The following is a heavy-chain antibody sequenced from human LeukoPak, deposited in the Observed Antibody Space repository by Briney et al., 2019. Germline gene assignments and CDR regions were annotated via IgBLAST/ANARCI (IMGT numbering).Heavy chain of an antibody. CDR1: GFTFRSYS. V-gene: IGHV3-7*01. Sequence: GGSLRLSCAASGFTFRSYSMSWVRQAPGKGLEWVAKMNEYGSDIFYVDSVKGRFTISRDNAKNSLYLQMDSLRAEDTAVYYCARPRGCSSNRCNNFDYWGQGTLVTVSS. CDR3: ARPRGCSSNRCNNFDY. D-gene: IGHD2-2*01. CDR2: MNEYGSDI. J-gene: IGHJ4*02.